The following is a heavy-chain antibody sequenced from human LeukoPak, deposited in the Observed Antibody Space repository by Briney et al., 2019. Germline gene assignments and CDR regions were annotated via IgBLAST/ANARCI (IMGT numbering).Heavy chain of an antibody. Sequence: SETLSLTCAVYGGSFSGYYWSWIRQPPGKGLGWIGEINHSGSTNYNPSLKSRVTISVDTSKNQFSLKLSSVTAADTAVYYCASPEYCSSTSCYQRNYYYGMDVWGQGTTVTVSS. D-gene: IGHD2-2*01. J-gene: IGHJ6*02. V-gene: IGHV4-34*01. CDR1: GGSFSGYY. CDR3: ASPEYCSSTSCYQRNYYYGMDV. CDR2: INHSGST.